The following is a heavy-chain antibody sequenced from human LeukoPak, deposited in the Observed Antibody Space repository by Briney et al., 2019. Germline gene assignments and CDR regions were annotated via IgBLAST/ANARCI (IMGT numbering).Heavy chain of an antibody. CDR2: ISGSGGST. D-gene: IGHD3-22*01. V-gene: IGHV3-23*01. CDR3: AKGDMIVVVITTLFDY. Sequence: PGGSLRLSCAASGFTFSSYAMSWVRQAPGKGLEWVSAISGSGGSTYYVDSVKGRFTISRDNSKNTLYLQMNSLRAEDTAVYYCAKGDMIVVVITTLFDYWGQGTLVTVSS. CDR1: GFTFSSYA. J-gene: IGHJ4*02.